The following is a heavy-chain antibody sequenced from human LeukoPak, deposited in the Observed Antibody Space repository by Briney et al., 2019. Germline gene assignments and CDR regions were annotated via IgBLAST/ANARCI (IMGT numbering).Heavy chain of an antibody. CDR2: IIPIFGTA. D-gene: IGHD3-22*01. CDR1: GGTFSSYA. V-gene: IGHV1-69*13. CDR3: ARSASRIVINAFDI. J-gene: IGHJ3*02. Sequence: ASVKVSCKASGGTFSSYAISWVRQAPGQGLEWMGGIIPIFGTANYAQKFQGRVTITADESTSTAYMELSRLRSDDTAVYYCARSASRIVINAFDIWGQGTMVTVSS.